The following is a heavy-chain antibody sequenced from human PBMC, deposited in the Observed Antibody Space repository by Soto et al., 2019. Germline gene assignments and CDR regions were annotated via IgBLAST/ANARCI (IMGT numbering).Heavy chain of an antibody. CDR3: ARDDQAAGGYYYYGMDV. Sequence: ASVKVSCKASGYTFTSYGISWVRQAPGQGLEWMGWISAYNGNTNYAQKLRGRVTMTTDTSTSTAYMELRSLRSDDTAVYYCARDDQAAGGYYYYGMDVWGQGTTVTVSS. CDR2: ISAYNGNT. V-gene: IGHV1-18*01. D-gene: IGHD6-13*01. CDR1: GYTFTSYG. J-gene: IGHJ6*02.